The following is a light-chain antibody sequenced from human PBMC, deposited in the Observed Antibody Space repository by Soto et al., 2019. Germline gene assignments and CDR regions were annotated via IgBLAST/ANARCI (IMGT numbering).Light chain of an antibody. V-gene: IGKV3-20*01. CDR2: GAS. CDR3: QQYVSSPWA. CDR1: QSVSSSF. J-gene: IGKJ1*01. Sequence: EIVLAQSPGTLSLSPGESATLSCRASQSVSSSFLAWYQQKAGQAPRLLIYGASRRATGIPDRFSGSGSGTDFTLTISRLEPEDFAVYYCQQYVSSPWAFVQGTKVDIK.